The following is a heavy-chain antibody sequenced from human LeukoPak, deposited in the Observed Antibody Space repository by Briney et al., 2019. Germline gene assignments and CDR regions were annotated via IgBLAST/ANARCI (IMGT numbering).Heavy chain of an antibody. J-gene: IGHJ4*02. CDR2: IYYSGST. CDR1: GGSISNTNYY. D-gene: IGHD1-26*01. Sequence: SETLSLTCTVSGGSISNTNYYWGWIRQPPGKGLEWIGTIYYSGSTYYNPSLKSRVTISVDTSKNHFSLKLSSVTAADTAVYYCARDVGATPGYFDYWGQGTLVTVSS. CDR3: ARDVGATPGYFDY. V-gene: IGHV4-39*02.